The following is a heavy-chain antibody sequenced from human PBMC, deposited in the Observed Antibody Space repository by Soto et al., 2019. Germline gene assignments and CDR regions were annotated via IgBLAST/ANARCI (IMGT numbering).Heavy chain of an antibody. CDR3: ARNRDYAFDY. V-gene: IGHV3-7*01. CDR2: IKQDGSDK. J-gene: IGHJ4*02. CDR1: GFTFINYW. D-gene: IGHD4-17*01. Sequence: GGSLRHSCAASGFTFINYWMIWVRQAPGKGLEWVAIIKQDGSDKYYVDSVKGRFTISRDNAKNSLYLQMNSLRTEDAAVYYCARNRDYAFDYWGRGTLVTVSS.